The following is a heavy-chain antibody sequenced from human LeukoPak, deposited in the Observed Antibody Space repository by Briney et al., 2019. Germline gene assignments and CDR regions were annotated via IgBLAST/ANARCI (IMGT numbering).Heavy chain of an antibody. D-gene: IGHD5-12*01. V-gene: IGHV4-34*01. Sequence: SETLSLTCAVYGGSFSGYYWSWIRQPPGKGLEWIGEINYSGITKYNSSLKSRITISVDTSKNQFSLKLTSVTAADTAVYYCGRQNSLGYSDYVRWFDPWGQGSLVTVSS. CDR2: INYSGIT. CDR3: GRQNSLGYSDYVRWFDP. CDR1: GGSFSGYY. J-gene: IGHJ5*02.